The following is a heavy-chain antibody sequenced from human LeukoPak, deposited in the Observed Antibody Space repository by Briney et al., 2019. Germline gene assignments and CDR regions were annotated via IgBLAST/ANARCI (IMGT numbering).Heavy chain of an antibody. Sequence: PGGSLSLSCAASGFTFSSYGMHWVRQAPGKGLEWVAFIRYDGSNKYYADSVKGRFTISRDNSKNTLYLQMNSLRAEDTAVYYCAKGSRPEGFCGSTSCYNLPFDYWGQGTLVTVSS. CDR2: IRYDGSNK. J-gene: IGHJ4*02. CDR1: GFTFSSYG. V-gene: IGHV3-30*02. D-gene: IGHD2-2*02. CDR3: AKGSRPEGFCGSTSCYNLPFDY.